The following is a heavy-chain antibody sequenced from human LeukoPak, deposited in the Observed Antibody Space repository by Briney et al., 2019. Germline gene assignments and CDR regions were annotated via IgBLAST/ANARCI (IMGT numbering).Heavy chain of an antibody. J-gene: IGHJ4*02. CDR3: ARGFGELSSYFDY. D-gene: IGHD3-10*01. CDR2: IIPIFGTA. Sequence: ASVKVSCKASGGTFSSYAISWVRQAPGQGLESMGGIIPIFGTANYAQKFQGRVTITTDESTSTAYMELSSLRSEDTAVYYCARGFGELSSYFDYWGQGTLVTVSS. V-gene: IGHV1-69*05. CDR1: GGTFSSYA.